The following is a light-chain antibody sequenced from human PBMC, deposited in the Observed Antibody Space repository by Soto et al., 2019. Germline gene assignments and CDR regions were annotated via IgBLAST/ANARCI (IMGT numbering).Light chain of an antibody. J-gene: IGKJ1*01. CDR3: QCYGTLGT. CDR1: QSVSSQ. CDR2: HAS. Sequence: EIVLTQSPGTLSLSAGERVTLSCRASQSVSSQLAWYQQKPGQTPRLLIYHASIRATGIPDRFSGSGSGTDFTLTISRLEPEDFAVYYCQCYGTLGTFGQGTKVDIK. V-gene: IGKV3-20*01.